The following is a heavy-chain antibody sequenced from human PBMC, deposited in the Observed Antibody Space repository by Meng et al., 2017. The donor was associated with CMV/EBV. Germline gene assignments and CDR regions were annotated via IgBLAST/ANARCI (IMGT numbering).Heavy chain of an antibody. CDR2: ISYDGSNK. D-gene: IGHD6-13*01. Sequence: LSLTCAASGFTFSSYAMHWVRQAPGKGLEWVAVISYDGSNKYYADSVKGRFTISRDNSKNTLYLQMNSLRAEDTAVYYCARTPMSSSWYGEFDYWGQGTPVTVSS. CDR3: ARTPMSSSWYGEFDY. CDR1: GFTFSSYA. V-gene: IGHV3-30-3*01. J-gene: IGHJ4*02.